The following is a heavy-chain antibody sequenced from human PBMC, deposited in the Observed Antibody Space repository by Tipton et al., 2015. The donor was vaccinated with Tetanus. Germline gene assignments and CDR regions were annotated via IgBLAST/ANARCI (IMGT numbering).Heavy chain of an antibody. Sequence: SLRLSCAASGFTFSNCAMRWVRQAPGKGLEWVSGISGSGATTYYEDSEKGRFTISRGNPKNMLYLQMNSLRAEDTAVYYCAKDRAAGGPGASWGQGTLVTVSS. CDR1: GFTFSNCA. J-gene: IGHJ5*02. CDR3: AKDRAAGGPGAS. V-gene: IGHV3-23*01. D-gene: IGHD6-13*01. CDR2: ISGSGATT.